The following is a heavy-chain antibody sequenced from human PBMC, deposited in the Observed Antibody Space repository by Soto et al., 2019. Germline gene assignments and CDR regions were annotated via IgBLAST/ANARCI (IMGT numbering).Heavy chain of an antibody. J-gene: IGHJ4*02. D-gene: IGHD3-16*02. Sequence: ASVQVSCKVSGYTLTELSMHWVRQAPGKGLEWMGGFDPEDGETIYAQKFQGRVTMTEDTSTDTAYMELSSLRSEDTAVYYCATANLYYDYVWGSYRPYYFDYWGQGTLVTVSS. V-gene: IGHV1-24*01. CDR1: GYTLTELS. CDR2: FDPEDGET. CDR3: ATANLYYDYVWGSYRPYYFDY.